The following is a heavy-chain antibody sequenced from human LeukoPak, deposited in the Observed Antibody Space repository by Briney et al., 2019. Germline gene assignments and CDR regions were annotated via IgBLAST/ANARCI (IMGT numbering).Heavy chain of an antibody. CDR1: GFTFSSYW. V-gene: IGHV3-74*01. D-gene: IGHD1-26*01. CDR3: AQGGSPGAFDY. Sequence: GGSLRLSCAASGFTFSSYWMHWVRQAPGKGLVWVSRINSDGSSTSYADSVKGRFTISRDNARNTLYLQMNSLRVEDTAVYYCAQGGSPGAFDYWGQGTLVTVSS. J-gene: IGHJ4*02. CDR2: INSDGSST.